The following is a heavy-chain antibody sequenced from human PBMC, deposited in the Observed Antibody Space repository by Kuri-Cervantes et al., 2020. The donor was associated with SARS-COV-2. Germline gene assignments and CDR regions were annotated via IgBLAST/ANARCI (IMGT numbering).Heavy chain of an antibody. J-gene: IGHJ5*02. CDR1: GGSFSGYY. D-gene: IGHD3-3*01. Sequence: SETLSLTCAVYGGSFSGYYWSWIRQPPGKGLEWIGEINHSGSTNYNPSLKSRVTISVDTSKNQFSLKLSSVTAADTAVYFCARRTRNWFDPWGQGTPVTVSS. CDR3: ARRTRNWFDP. CDR2: INHSGST. V-gene: IGHV4-34*01.